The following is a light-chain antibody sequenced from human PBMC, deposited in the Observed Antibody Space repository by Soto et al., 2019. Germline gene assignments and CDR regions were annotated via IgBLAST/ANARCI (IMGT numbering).Light chain of an antibody. CDR3: AAWDDSLSGWV. Sequence: QSALTQPASVSGSPGQSITISCTGTSSDVGGYNYVSWYQQHPGKAPKLMIYEVSNRPSGVSNRFSGSKSATSASLAIGGLRSEDEADYYCAAWDDSLSGWVFGGGTKLTVL. CDR1: SSDVGGYNY. CDR2: EVS. V-gene: IGLV2-14*01. J-gene: IGLJ3*02.